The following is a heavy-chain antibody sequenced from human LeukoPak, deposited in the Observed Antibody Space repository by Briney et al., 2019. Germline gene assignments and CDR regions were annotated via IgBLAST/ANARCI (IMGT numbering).Heavy chain of an antibody. CDR3: ARDVGASAPDAFDI. CDR2: ISSSSNYI. J-gene: IGHJ3*02. D-gene: IGHD1-26*01. Sequence: GGSLRLSCTASGFTFSTYNMNWVRQAPGKGLEWVSSISSSSNYIYYADLVKGRFTISRDNAKNSLYLQMNSLRAEDTDVYYCARDVGASAPDAFDIWGQGTMVTVSS. V-gene: IGHV3-21*01. CDR1: GFTFSTYN.